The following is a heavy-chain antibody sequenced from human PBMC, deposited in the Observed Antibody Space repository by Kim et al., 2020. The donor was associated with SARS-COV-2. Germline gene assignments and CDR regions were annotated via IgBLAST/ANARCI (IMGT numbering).Heavy chain of an antibody. V-gene: IGHV2-70*01. CDR3: ARSYDSDGYYLTVFDY. CDR2: IDWDDDK. D-gene: IGHD3-22*01. J-gene: IGHJ4*02. Sequence: SGPTLVNPTQTLTLTCTFSGFSLNTRGVCVSWIRQPPGKALEWLALIDWDDDKYYTTSLKTRLSISKDTSKNQVVLTMTNMDPVDTATYFCARSYDSDGYYLTVFDYWGQGTLVTVSS. CDR1: GFSLNTRGVC.